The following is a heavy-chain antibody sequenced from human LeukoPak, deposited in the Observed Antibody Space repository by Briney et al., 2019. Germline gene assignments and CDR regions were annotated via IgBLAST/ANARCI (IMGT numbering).Heavy chain of an antibody. J-gene: IGHJ6*03. CDR2: ISYDGSNK. D-gene: IGHD3-3*01. V-gene: IGHV3-30-3*01. CDR3: ARDPTPGRFLEWLMDV. CDR1: GFTFSSYA. Sequence: GGSLRLSCAASGFTFSSYAMHWVRQAPGKGLEWVAVISYDGSNKYYADSVKGRFTISRDNSKNTLYLQMNSLRAEDTAVYYCARDPTPGRFLEWLMDVRGKGTTVTVSS.